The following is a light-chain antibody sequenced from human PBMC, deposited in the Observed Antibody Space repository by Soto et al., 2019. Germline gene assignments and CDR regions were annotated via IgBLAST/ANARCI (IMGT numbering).Light chain of an antibody. J-gene: IGKJ2*01. CDR2: DAS. CDR3: QQRSNLPPYT. V-gene: IGKV3-11*01. Sequence: EIVLTQSQATLSLSPGERATLSCRASQSVSSYLAWYQQKPGQAPRLLIYDASNRATGIPARFSGSGSGTDFNLTISSLEPEDFAVYYCQQRSNLPPYTFGQGTKLEIK. CDR1: QSVSSY.